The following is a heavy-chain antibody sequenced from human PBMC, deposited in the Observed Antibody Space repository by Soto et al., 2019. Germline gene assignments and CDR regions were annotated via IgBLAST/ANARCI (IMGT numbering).Heavy chain of an antibody. CDR3: AKSDHDYGDPMTRGGPVDY. D-gene: IGHD4-17*01. J-gene: IGHJ4*02. Sequence: PGGSLRLSCAASGFTFSSYGMHWVRQAPGKGLEWVAVISYDGSSKYYADSVKGRFTISRDNSKNTLYLQMNSLRAEDTAVYYCAKSDHDYGDPMTRGGPVDYWGQGTLVTVSS. CDR2: ISYDGSSK. CDR1: GFTFSSYG. V-gene: IGHV3-30*18.